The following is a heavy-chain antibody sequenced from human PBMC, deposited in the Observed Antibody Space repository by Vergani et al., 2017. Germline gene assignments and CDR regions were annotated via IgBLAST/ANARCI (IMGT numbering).Heavy chain of an antibody. Sequence: EVQLVESGGGLVQPGGSLRLSCAASGFTVSSNYMSWVRQAPGKGLEWVSVIYSGGSTYYADSVKGRFIISRDNSKNTLYLQMNSLRAEDTAVYYCANTIASGYDPYGMDVWGQGP. CDR3: ANTIASGYDPYGMDV. V-gene: IGHV3-66*02. J-gene: IGHJ6*02. CDR1: GFTVSSNY. CDR2: IYSGGST. D-gene: IGHD5-12*01.